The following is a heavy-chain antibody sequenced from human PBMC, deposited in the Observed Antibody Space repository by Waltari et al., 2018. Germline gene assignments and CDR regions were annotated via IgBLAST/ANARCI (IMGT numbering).Heavy chain of an antibody. CDR1: GYSFTSYW. Sequence: EVQLVQSGAEVKKPGESLKISCKGSGYSFTSYWIGWVRQMPGKGLEWMGTIYPGDSDPRYNPSFQGQVTNSADKSISTAYLQWSSLKASDTAMYYCARLGAAASGLLDYWGQGTLVTVSS. J-gene: IGHJ4*02. V-gene: IGHV5-51*01. CDR2: IYPGDSDP. D-gene: IGHD6-13*01. CDR3: ARLGAAASGLLDY.